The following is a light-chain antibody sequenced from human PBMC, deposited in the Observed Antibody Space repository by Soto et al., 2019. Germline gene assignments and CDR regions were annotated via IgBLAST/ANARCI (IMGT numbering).Light chain of an antibody. J-gene: IGLJ2*01. CDR2: EVT. CDR1: SSDIGGYKY. Sequence: QSALTQPASVSGSPGQSITISCTGTSSDIGGYKYVSWYQQHTGKAPKLIIYEVTNRPSGVSDRFSGFKSGNTASLTISGLQAEDEADYYCSSYTIYSTLLLFGGGTKLTVL. CDR3: SSYTIYSTLLL. V-gene: IGLV2-14*01.